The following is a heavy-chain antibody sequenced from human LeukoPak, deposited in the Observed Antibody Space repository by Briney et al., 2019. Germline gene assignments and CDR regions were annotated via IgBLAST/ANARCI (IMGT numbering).Heavy chain of an antibody. J-gene: IGHJ3*02. V-gene: IGHV5-51*01. CDR3: GRERSSGYYTEDAFDI. Sequence: GESLKISCKASGYSFTSYWIGWVRQMPEKGLERMGIIYPGDSDTRYSPSFQGQVTISADKSISTAYLQWSSLKASDTAMYYCGRERSSGYYTEDAFDIWGQGTMVTVSS. CDR1: GYSFTSYW. D-gene: IGHD3-22*01. CDR2: IYPGDSDT.